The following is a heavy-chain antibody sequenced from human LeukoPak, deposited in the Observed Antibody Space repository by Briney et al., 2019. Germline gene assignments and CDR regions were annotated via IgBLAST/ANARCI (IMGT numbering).Heavy chain of an antibody. CDR2: FDPEDGET. CDR3: ATGTTVPNWYFDL. J-gene: IGHJ2*01. Sequence: GASVKVSCKVSGYTLTELSMRGVRQAPGKGLGWMGGFDPEDGETIYAQKFQGRVTMTEDTSTDTAYMELSSLRSEDTAVYYCATGTTVPNWYFDLWGRGTLVTVSS. V-gene: IGHV1-24*01. D-gene: IGHD4-11*01. CDR1: GYTLTELS.